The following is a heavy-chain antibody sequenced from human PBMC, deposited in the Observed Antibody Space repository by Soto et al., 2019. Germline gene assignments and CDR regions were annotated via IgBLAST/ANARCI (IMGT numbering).Heavy chain of an antibody. CDR3: AGLKVTDYYYYGMDV. CDR2: IYYSGST. D-gene: IGHD5-18*01. CDR1: GGXISSSSYY. J-gene: IGHJ6*02. V-gene: IGHV4-39*01. Sequence: PSETLSLTCTVSGGXISSSSYYCGWIRQPPGKGLEWIGSIYYSGSTYYNPSLKSRVTISVDTSKNQFSLKLSSVTAADTAVYYCAGLKVTDYYYYGMDVWGQGTTVTVSS.